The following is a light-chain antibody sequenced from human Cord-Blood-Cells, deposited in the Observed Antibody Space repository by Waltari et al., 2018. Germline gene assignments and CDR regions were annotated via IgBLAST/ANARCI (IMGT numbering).Light chain of an antibody. J-gene: IGKJ1*01. CDR3: QQSYSTPRT. V-gene: IGKV1-39*01. CDR1: QSISSY. Sequence: IQMTQSPSSLSASVGDRVTITCRASQSISSYLNGYQQKPGKAPKRLIYAASSLQSGVPSRFSGSGSGTDFTLTISSLQPEEFATYYCQQSYSTPRTFGQGTKVEIK. CDR2: AAS.